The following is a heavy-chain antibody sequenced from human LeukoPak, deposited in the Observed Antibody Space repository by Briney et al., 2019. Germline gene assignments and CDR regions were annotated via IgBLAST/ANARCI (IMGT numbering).Heavy chain of an antibody. CDR2: INHSGST. V-gene: IGHV4-34*01. CDR3: ARDLKYSDDSSGY. Sequence: SETLSLTCAVYGGSFSGYYWSWIRQPPGKGLEWIGEINHSGSTNYNPSLKSRVTISVDTSKNQFSLKLSSVTAADTAVYYCARDLKYSDDSSGYWGQGTLVTVSS. J-gene: IGHJ4*02. CDR1: GGSFSGYY. D-gene: IGHD3-22*01.